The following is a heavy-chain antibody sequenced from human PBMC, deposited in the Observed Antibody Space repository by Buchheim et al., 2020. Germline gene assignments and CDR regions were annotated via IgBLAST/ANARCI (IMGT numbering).Heavy chain of an antibody. J-gene: IGHJ6*02. CDR1: DGSFSSFY. CDR2: FNYDGRT. V-gene: IGHV4-34*01. D-gene: IGHD2-21*01. CDR3: ARGTGQIVYFYGMDV. Sequence: QVLLQQGGARLLKPSETLSLTCDVSDGSFSSFYWTWIRQPPGKGLEWIGEFNYDGRTNYSPFLKSRVIISVDRSRNQFSLNLRSVTAADTGVYYCARGTGQIVYFYGMDVWGQGTT.